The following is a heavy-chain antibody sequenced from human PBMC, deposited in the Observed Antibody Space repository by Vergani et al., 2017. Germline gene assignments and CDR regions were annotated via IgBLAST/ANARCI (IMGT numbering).Heavy chain of an antibody. Sequence: QVQLQQWGAGLLKPSETLSLTCAVYGGSFSGYYWSWIRQPPGKGLEWIGEINHSGSTNYNPSLKSRVTISVDTSKNQFSLKLSSVTDADTAVYYCATTPVDSSGYYDYWGQGTLVTVSS. CDR1: GGSFSGYY. CDR3: ATTPVDSSGYYDY. V-gene: IGHV4-34*01. D-gene: IGHD3-22*01. CDR2: INHSGST. J-gene: IGHJ4*02.